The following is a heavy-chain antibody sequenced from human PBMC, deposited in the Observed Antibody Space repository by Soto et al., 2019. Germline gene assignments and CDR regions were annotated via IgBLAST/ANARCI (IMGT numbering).Heavy chain of an antibody. CDR1: GFTFISYW. CDR2: IKQEGSEK. V-gene: IGHV3-7*03. Sequence: GGSLRLSCAASGFTFISYWIFFFRQAPFKGREWVANIKQEGSEKYYVDSVKGRFTISRDNAKNSLYLQMNSLRAEDTAVYYCARDRVAGTDGVEFFNWFDPWGQGTLVTVSS. D-gene: IGHD6-19*01. CDR3: ARDRVAGTDGVEFFNWFDP. J-gene: IGHJ5*02.